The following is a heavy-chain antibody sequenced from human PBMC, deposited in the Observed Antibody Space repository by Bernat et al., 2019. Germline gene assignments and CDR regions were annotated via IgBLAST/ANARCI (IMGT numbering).Heavy chain of an antibody. CDR1: GFTFSLYG. V-gene: IGHV3-33*01. CDR3: ATLAYGYDSSAQNLGDY. J-gene: IGHJ4*02. D-gene: IGHD3-22*01. Sequence: QVQLVESGGGVVQPGRSLRLSCAASGFTFSLYGTHWVRQAPGKGLEWMAVIWYDGSPKYYADSVRGRFTISRDNSKNMLYLQMNSLRAEDTALYYCATLAYGYDSSAQNLGDYWGQGTLVTVSS. CDR2: IWYDGSPK.